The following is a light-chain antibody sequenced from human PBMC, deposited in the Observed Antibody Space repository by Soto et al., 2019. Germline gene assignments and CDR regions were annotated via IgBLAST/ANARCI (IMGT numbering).Light chain of an antibody. CDR3: QQRSNWPST. J-gene: IGKJ1*01. CDR2: DAS. Sequence: DIVLTQPPGTLSLSPGERATLSCRASHSLSSYLAWFQQKPGQAHRLLIYDASTRASGIPARFSGSGSGTDFTLTISSLEPEDFAVYYCQQRSNWPSTFGQGTKVDI. V-gene: IGKV3-11*01. CDR1: HSLSSY.